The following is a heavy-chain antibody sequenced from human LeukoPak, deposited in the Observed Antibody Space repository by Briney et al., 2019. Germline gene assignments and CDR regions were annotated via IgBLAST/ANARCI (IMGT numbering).Heavy chain of an antibody. D-gene: IGHD6-13*01. CDR3: ARYTSHVFDY. V-gene: IGHV4-59*11. CDR1: GGSISGHY. J-gene: IGHJ4*02. Sequence: SETLSLTCTVSGGSISGHYWSWIRQPPGKALEWIGYIFYTGSAYYNPSLKSRVFISLDTSKNQFSLKLSSVTAADAAVYYCARYTSHVFDYWAREPWSPSPQ. CDR2: IFYTGSA.